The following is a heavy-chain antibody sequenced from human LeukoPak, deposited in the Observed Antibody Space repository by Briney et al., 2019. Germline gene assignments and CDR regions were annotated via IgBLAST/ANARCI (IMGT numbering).Heavy chain of an antibody. Sequence: PSETLSLTCTVSGGSISSYYWSWIRQPPGKGLEWIGSIYYSGSTYYNPSLKSRGTISVDTSKNQFSLKLSSVPAADTAVYYCARGYYGSSHALTPDYWGQGTLVTVSS. CDR3: ARGYYGSSHALTPDY. CDR2: IYYSGST. J-gene: IGHJ4*02. D-gene: IGHD4-17*01. V-gene: IGHV4-39*07. CDR1: GGSISSYY.